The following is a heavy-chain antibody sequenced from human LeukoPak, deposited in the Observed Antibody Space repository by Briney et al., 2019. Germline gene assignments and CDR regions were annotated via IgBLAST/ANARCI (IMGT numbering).Heavy chain of an antibody. Sequence: PGGSLRLSCAASGFTFSSYALHWFRQAPGKGPEWVAVISYAGRNKYYGESMKGRFTISRDNSKNTLSLQMDSLRGEDTAVYYCVREGATYYDILTGYYHLDYWGQGTLVTVSS. CDR2: ISYAGRNK. CDR3: VREGATYYDILTGYYHLDY. D-gene: IGHD3-9*01. CDR1: GFTFSSYA. V-gene: IGHV3-30*01. J-gene: IGHJ4*02.